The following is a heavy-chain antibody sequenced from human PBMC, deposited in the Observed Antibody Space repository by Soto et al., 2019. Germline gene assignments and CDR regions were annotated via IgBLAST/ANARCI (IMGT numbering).Heavy chain of an antibody. CDR3: AKRRGAGGHFDF. V-gene: IGHV3-23*01. CDR2: VSIGGST. Sequence: GGSLRLSCAASGFTFSSYAMGWVRQGPGKGLEWVAVVSIGGSTHYADSVRGRFTISRDNSKNTLSLQMNSLTAEDTSVYFCAKRRGAGGHFDFWGHVALVTVSS. D-gene: IGHD2-15*01. J-gene: IGHJ4*01. CDR1: GFTFSSYA.